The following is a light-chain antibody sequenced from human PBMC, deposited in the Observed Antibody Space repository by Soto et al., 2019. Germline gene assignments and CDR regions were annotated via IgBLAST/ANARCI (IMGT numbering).Light chain of an antibody. CDR2: DVT. V-gene: IGLV2-11*01. CDR3: CSYAGTYSWV. Sequence: QSALTQPRSVSGSPGQSVTISCTGTSSDVGGYNYVPWYQHHPGKAPKLIVYDVTERPSGVPDRFSGSKSGNTASLTISGLQAEDEADYYCCSYAGTYSWVFGGGTKVTVL. J-gene: IGLJ3*02. CDR1: SSDVGGYNY.